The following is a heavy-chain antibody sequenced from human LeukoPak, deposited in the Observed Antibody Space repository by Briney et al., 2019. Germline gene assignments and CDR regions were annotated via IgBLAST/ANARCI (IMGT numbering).Heavy chain of an antibody. CDR2: IYYSGST. CDR3: ARDRGQWLVPFDY. J-gene: IGHJ4*02. Sequence: SETLSLTCTVSGGSVSSGSYYWSWIRQPPGKGLEWIGYIYYSGSTNYNPSLESRVTISVDTSKNQFSLKLSSVTAADTAVYYCARDRGQWLVPFDYWGQGTLVTVSS. CDR1: GGSVSSGSYY. V-gene: IGHV4-61*01. D-gene: IGHD6-19*01.